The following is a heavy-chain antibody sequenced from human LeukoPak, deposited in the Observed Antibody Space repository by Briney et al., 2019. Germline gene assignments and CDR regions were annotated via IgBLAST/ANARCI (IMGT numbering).Heavy chain of an antibody. Sequence: ASVKVSCKASGYTFTDYYMHWVRQAPGQGLEWLGWINPNSGGRNYAQKFQGRVTMTTDTSINTAYMELIRLRSDDTAVYSCARSYRSPTSCFEIIDFWGQGTLVTVSS. CDR2: INPNSGGR. J-gene: IGHJ4*02. CDR3: ARSYRSPTSCFEIIDF. V-gene: IGHV1-2*02. CDR1: GYTFTDYY. D-gene: IGHD2-2*01.